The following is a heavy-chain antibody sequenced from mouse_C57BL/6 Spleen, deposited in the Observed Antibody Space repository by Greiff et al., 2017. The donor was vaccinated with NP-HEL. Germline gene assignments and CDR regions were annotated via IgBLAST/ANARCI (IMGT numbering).Heavy chain of an antibody. J-gene: IGHJ2*01. D-gene: IGHD1-1*01. CDR3: TSFTTVVEYYFDY. CDR2: IDPETGGT. V-gene: IGHV1-15*01. Sequence: QVQLQQSGAELVRPGASVTLSCKASGYTFTDYEMHWVKQTPVHGLEWIGAIDPETGGTAYNQKFKGKAILTADKSSSTAYMELRSLTSEDSAVYYCTSFTTVVEYYFDYWGQGTTLTVSS. CDR1: GYTFTDYE.